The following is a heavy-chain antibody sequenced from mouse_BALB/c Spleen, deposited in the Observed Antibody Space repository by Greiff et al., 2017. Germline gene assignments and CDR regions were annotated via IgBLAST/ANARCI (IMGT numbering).Heavy chain of an antibody. CDR3: ARHGYGSSYGYAMDY. D-gene: IGHD1-1*01. CDR2: ISSGGGST. V-gene: IGHV5-12-1*01. Sequence: EVKLMESGGGLVKLGGSLKLSCAASGFAFSSYDMSWVRQTPEKRLEWVAYISSGGGSTYYPDTVKGRFTISRDNAKNTLYLQMSSLKSEDTAMYYCARHGYGSSYGYAMDYWGQGTSVTVSS. J-gene: IGHJ4*01. CDR1: GFAFSSYD.